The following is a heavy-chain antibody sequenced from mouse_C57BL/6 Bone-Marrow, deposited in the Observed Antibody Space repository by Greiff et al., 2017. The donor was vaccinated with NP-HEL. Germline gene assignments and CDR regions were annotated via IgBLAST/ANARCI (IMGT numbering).Heavy chain of an antibody. D-gene: IGHD2-10*01. CDR2: IYPRSGNT. CDR3: ARCLLGPFDY. CDR1: GYTFTSYG. Sequence: QVQLKESGAELARPGASVKLSCKASGYTFTSYGISWVKQRTGQGLEWIGEIYPRSGNTYYNEKFKGKATLTADKSSSTAYMELRSLTSEDSAVYFCARCLLGPFDYWGQGTTLTVSS. V-gene: IGHV1-81*01. J-gene: IGHJ2*01.